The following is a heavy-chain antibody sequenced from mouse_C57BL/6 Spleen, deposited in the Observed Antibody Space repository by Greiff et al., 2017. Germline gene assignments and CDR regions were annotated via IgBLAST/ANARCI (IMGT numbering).Heavy chain of an antibody. V-gene: IGHV1-52*01. CDR2: IDPSDSET. Sequence: VKLQQPGAELVRPGSSVKLSCKASGYTFTSYWMHWVKQRPIQGLEWIGNIDPSDSETHYNQKFKDKATLTVDKSSSTAYMQLSSLTSEDSAVYYCARGIYYYGSSPYYAMDYWGQGTSVTVSS. CDR3: ARGIYYYGSSPYYAMDY. CDR1: GYTFTSYW. D-gene: IGHD1-1*01. J-gene: IGHJ4*01.